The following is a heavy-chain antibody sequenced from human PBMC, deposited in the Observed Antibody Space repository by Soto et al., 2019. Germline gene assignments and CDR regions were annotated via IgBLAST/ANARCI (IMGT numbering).Heavy chain of an antibody. D-gene: IGHD3-10*01. V-gene: IGHV4-30-2*01. CDR3: ARVPGA. CDR2: IYHSGST. Sequence: QLQLQESGSGLVKPSQTLSLTCAVSGGSISSGGYSWSWIRQPPGKGLESIGYIYHSGSTYYNPSPKSRVTVSGDRSKNQFSLKPRSVTAAETAVYYGARVPGARGQGTLVTVSS. J-gene: IGHJ4*02. CDR1: GGSISSGGYS.